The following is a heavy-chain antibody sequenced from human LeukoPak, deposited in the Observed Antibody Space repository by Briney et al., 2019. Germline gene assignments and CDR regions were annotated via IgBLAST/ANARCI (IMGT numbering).Heavy chain of an antibody. Sequence: GGSLRLSCAASGFTFSSYSMNWVRQAPGKGLEWVSSISSSSSYIYYADSVKGRFTISRDNAKNSLYLQMSSLRAEDTAVYYCARDFMAGFDYWGQGTLVTVSS. CDR3: ARDFMAGFDY. D-gene: IGHD3-10*01. V-gene: IGHV3-21*01. J-gene: IGHJ4*02. CDR1: GFTFSSYS. CDR2: ISSSSSYI.